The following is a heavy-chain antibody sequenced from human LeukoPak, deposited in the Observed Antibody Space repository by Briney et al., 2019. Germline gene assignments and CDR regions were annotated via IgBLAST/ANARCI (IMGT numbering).Heavy chain of an antibody. V-gene: IGHV3-64*01. Sequence: GGSLRLSCAASGFTFSSYAMHWVRQAPGKGLEYVSAISSNGGSTYYANSVKGRFTISRDNSKNTLYLQMGSLRAEDMAVYYCARVSRPLVRGVIPVNGLDYWGQGTMVTVSS. CDR2: ISSNGGST. J-gene: IGHJ3*01. CDR1: GFTFSSYA. CDR3: ARVSRPLVRGVIPVNGLDY. D-gene: IGHD3-10*01.